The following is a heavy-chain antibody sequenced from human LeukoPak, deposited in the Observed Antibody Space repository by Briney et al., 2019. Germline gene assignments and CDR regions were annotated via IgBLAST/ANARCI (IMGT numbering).Heavy chain of an antibody. Sequence: GGSLRLSCAASGFTFSSYAMHWVRQAPGKGLEWVAVISYDGSNKYYADSVKGRFTISRDNSKNTLYLQMNSLRAEDTAVYYCALRKYSSSPSGFDIWGQGTMVTVSS. CDR1: GFTFSSYA. D-gene: IGHD6-13*01. V-gene: IGHV3-30*14. CDR2: ISYDGSNK. CDR3: ALRKYSSSPSGFDI. J-gene: IGHJ3*02.